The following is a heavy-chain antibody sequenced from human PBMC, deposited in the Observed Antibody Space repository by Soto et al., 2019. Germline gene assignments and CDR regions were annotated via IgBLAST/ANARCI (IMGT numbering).Heavy chain of an antibody. V-gene: IGHV4-30-4*01. D-gene: IGHD3-16*01. J-gene: IGHJ4*02. CDR1: GGSISSGDYY. CDR3: ARVAPPYHDIDY. CDR2: IYYSGST. Sequence: SETLSLTCTVSGGSISSGDYYWSWIRQPPGKGLEWIGYIYYSGSTYYNPSLRSRVTISVDTSKNQFSLKLSSVTVADTAVYYCARVAPPYHDIDYWGQGTLVTVSS.